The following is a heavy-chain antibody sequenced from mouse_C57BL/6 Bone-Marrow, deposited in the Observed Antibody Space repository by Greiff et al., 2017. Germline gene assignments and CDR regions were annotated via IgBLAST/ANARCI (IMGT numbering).Heavy chain of an antibody. Sequence: QVQLQQSGAELARPGASVKLYCKASGYTFTSYGISWVKQRTGQGLEWIGEIYPRSGNTYYTEKFKGKATLTADKSSSTAYMELRSLTAEDSAVYFCARCYSGSTPFAYWGQGTLVTVSA. D-gene: IGHD1-1*01. CDR2: IYPRSGNT. V-gene: IGHV1-81*01. CDR3: ARCYSGSTPFAY. J-gene: IGHJ3*01. CDR1: GYTFTSYG.